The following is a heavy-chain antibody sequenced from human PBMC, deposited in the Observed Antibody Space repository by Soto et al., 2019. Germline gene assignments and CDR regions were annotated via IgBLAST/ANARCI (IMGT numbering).Heavy chain of an antibody. J-gene: IGHJ4*02. V-gene: IGHV2-5*02. Sequence: SGPTLVKPTQTLTLTCTFSGFSLSTSGVGVGWIRQPPGKALEWLALIYWDDDKRYSPSLKSRLTITKDTSKNQVVLTMTNMDPVDTATYYCARTYCSSTSCYGGLDYWGQGTLVTVSS. D-gene: IGHD2-2*01. CDR2: IYWDDDK. CDR3: ARTYCSSTSCYGGLDY. CDR1: GFSLSTSGVG.